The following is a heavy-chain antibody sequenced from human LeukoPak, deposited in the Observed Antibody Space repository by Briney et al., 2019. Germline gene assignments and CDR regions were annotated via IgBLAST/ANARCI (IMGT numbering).Heavy chain of an antibody. J-gene: IGHJ5*02. V-gene: IGHV3-48*03. CDR3: AKEFGVVPAAADWFDP. D-gene: IGHD2-2*01. Sequence: GGSLRLSCAASGFTFSYYEMNWVRQAPGKGLEWISYISSSVTTIYYADSVKGRFTISRDNAKYSLYLQMNSLRAEDTAVYYCAKEFGVVPAAADWFDPWGQGTLVTVSS. CDR2: ISSSVTTI. CDR1: GFTFSYYE.